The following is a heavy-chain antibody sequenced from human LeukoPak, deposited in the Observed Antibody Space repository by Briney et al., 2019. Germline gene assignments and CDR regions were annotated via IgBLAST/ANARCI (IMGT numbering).Heavy chain of an antibody. CDR3: ARDPRITGTTAHYFDY. CDR2: INTYNGHT. CDR1: GYIYSSYG. J-gene: IGHJ4*02. D-gene: IGHD1-7*01. Sequence: ASVKVSCKASGYIYSSYGLSWVRQAPGQGLEGMVWINTYNGHTNYTQTRQGRVTMTTDTSTGTAYMELRNLRPDDTAVYFCARDPRITGTTAHYFDYWGQGTLVTVSS. V-gene: IGHV1-18*01.